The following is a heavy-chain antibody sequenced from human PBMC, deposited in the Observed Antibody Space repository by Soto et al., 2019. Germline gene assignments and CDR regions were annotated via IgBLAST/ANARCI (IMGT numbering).Heavy chain of an antibody. J-gene: IGHJ4*02. CDR1: GYTFTSYD. Sequence: ASVKVSCKASGYTFTSYDINWVRQATGQGLEWMGWMNPNSGNTGYAQKFQGRVTMTRNTSISTAYMELSSLRSEDTAVYYCARGHPIGYCSGGSCATNYWGQGTLVTVSS. CDR2: MNPNSGNT. CDR3: ARGHPIGYCSGGSCATNY. D-gene: IGHD2-15*01. V-gene: IGHV1-8*01.